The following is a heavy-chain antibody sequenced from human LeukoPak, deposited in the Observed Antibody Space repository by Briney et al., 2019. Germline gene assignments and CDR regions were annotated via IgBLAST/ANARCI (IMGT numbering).Heavy chain of an antibody. CDR3: ARDRRGEKDFDV. Sequence: GSLRLSCAASGISVSNDQMSWVRQAPGKGLEWVSAIYADGYTRDAASVKGRFSISRHNSKNTVYLQMDNLRPEDTAVYYCARDRRGEKDFDVWGPGTMVTVSS. V-gene: IGHV3-53*04. J-gene: IGHJ3*01. CDR1: GISVSNDQ. CDR2: IYADGYT.